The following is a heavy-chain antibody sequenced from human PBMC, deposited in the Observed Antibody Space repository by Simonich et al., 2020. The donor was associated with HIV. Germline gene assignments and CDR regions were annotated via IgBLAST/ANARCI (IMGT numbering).Heavy chain of an antibody. CDR3: ARGGGNPNY. J-gene: IGHJ4*02. CDR2: INHKGRT. CDR1: GGSFSDYY. V-gene: IGHV4-34*01. Sequence: QVQLQQWGAGLLKPSETLSLTCTVYGGSFSDYYWSWIRQPPGKGLEWIGEINHKGRTNYNPALKSRGSISIDTSKNQFSLKLSSVTAADTAVYYCARGGGNPNYWGQGTLVTVSS. D-gene: IGHD1-1*01.